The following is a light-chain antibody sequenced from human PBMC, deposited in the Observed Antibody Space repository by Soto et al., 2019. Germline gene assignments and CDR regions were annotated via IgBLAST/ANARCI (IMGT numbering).Light chain of an antibody. CDR3: QQYKSDST. CDR2: KAS. V-gene: IGKV1-5*03. J-gene: IGKJ1*01. CDR1: QTISSW. Sequence: DIQMTQSPSTLSASVGDRVTITCRASQTISSWLAWYQQKPGKAPKLLIYKASSLESGVPSRFSGGGSGTEFTLTISSLHPDDFATYYCQQYKSDSTFGQGTKVEIK.